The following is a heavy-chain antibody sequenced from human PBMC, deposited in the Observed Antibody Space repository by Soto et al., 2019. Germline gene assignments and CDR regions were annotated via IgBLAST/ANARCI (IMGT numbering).Heavy chain of an antibody. CDR1: GGSICSSNNY. D-gene: IGHD3-3*01. CDR2: SYYRGNT. Sequence: SETLTLTCTVSGGSICSSNNYWGWIRQTPGKGLEWIGSSYYRGNTHYNPSLKSRVTIYVDTSKNQFSLNLYSVTAADTAVYHCATADGFGVVTPFFEYWGQGTLVTVSS. CDR3: ATADGFGVVTPFFEY. V-gene: IGHV4-39*01. J-gene: IGHJ4*02.